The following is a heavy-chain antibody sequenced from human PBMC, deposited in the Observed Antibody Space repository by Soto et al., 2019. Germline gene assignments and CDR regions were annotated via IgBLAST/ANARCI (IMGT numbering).Heavy chain of an antibody. CDR2: MNPNSGNT. D-gene: IGHD5-12*01. V-gene: IGHV1-8*01. CDR3: ATDGGRPGGGYDWYYYYMDV. CDR1: GYTFTSYD. J-gene: IGHJ6*03. Sequence: ASVKVSCKASGYTFTSYDINWVRQATGQGLEWMGWMNPNSGNTGYAQKFQGRVTMTEDTSTDTAYMELSSLRSEDTAVYYCATDGGRPGGGYDWYYYYMDVWGKGTTVTVSS.